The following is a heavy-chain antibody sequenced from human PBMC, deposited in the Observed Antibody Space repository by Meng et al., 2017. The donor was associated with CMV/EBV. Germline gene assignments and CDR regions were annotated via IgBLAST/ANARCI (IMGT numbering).Heavy chain of an antibody. D-gene: IGHD6-19*01. CDR3: AKDGQWLVRAYFDY. J-gene: IGHJ4*02. V-gene: IGHV3-9*01. CDR1: GFTVSSNY. CDR2: ISWNSGSI. Sequence: GGSLRLSCAASGFTVSSNYMSWVRQAPGKGLEWVSGISWNSGSIGYADSVKGRFTISRDNAKNSLYLQMNSLRAEDTALYYCAKDGQWLVRAYFDYWGQGTLVTVSS.